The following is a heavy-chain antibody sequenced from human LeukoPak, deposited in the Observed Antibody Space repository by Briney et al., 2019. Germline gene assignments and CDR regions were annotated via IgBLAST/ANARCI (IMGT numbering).Heavy chain of an antibody. CDR2: ISGSGGST. D-gene: IGHD2-2*02. V-gene: IGHV3-23*01. CDR3: SIVVVPAAIRGPNWFDP. J-gene: IGHJ5*02. Sequence: PGGSLRLSCAASGFTFSSYAMSRVRQAPGKGLEWVSAISGSGGSTYYADSVKGRFTISRDNSKNTLYLQMNSLRAEDTAVYYCSIVVVPAAIRGPNWFDPWGQGTLVTVSS. CDR1: GFTFSSYA.